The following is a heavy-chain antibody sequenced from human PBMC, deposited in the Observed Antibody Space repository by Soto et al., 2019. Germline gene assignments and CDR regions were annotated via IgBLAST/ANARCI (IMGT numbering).Heavy chain of an antibody. V-gene: IGHV1-2*02. CDR1: GYTFTGYY. Sequence: QVQLVQSGAEVKKPGASVKVSCKASGYTFTGYYMHWVRQAPGQGLEWMGWINPNSGNTKYVQKFQGRVIMTRDTSIRTAYMELSRLTSHDTAVYYCARREVDTAAFAAWGQGTLVTVS. J-gene: IGHJ5*02. D-gene: IGHD5-18*01. CDR2: INPNSGNT. CDR3: ARREVDTAAFAA.